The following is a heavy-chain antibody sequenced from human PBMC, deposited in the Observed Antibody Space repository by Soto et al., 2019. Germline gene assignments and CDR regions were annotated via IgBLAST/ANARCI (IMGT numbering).Heavy chain of an antibody. CDR2: IYSGGST. CDR1: GFTVSSNY. D-gene: IGHD4-4*01. CDR3: ARGGYSNYVYYYYGMDV. J-gene: IGHJ6*02. Sequence: GGSLRLSCAASGFTVSSNYMSWVRQAPGKGLEWVSVIYSGGSTYYADSVKGRFTISRDNSKNTLYLQMNSLRAEDTAVYYCARGGYSNYVYYYYGMDVWGQGTTVTVSS. V-gene: IGHV3-53*01.